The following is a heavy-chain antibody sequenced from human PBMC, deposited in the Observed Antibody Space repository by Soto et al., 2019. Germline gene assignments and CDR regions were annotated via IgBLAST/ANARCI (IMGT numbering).Heavy chain of an antibody. CDR3: ASRASGHIAVAGIHDAFDI. CDR1: GGSISSSSYY. J-gene: IGHJ3*02. CDR2: IYYSGST. Sequence: QLQLQESGPGLVKPSETLSLTCTVSGGSISSSSYYWGWIRQPPGKGLEWIGSIYYSGSTYYNPSLKSRVTISVDTSKNQFSLKLSSVTAADTAVYYCASRASGHIAVAGIHDAFDIWGQGTMVTVSS. V-gene: IGHV4-39*01. D-gene: IGHD6-19*01.